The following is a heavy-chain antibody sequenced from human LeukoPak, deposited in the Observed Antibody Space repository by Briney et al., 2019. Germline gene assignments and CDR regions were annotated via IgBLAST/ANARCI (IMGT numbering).Heavy chain of an antibody. D-gene: IGHD4-11*01. Sequence: PGGSLRLSCAAPGFTLSAFLMSCVSEAPGKGLECVANIKQDGSETHYVDSVRGGFTISRDNAKNSLYLQMNSLRAEDTAVYYCAPSGAYSNFDHWGQGTLVTVSS. J-gene: IGHJ4*02. CDR1: GFTLSAFL. CDR3: APSGAYSNFDH. V-gene: IGHV3-7*01. CDR2: IKQDGSET.